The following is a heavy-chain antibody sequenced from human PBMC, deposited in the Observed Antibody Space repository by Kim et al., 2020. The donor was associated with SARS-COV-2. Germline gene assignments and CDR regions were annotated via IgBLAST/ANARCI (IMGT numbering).Heavy chain of an antibody. CDR2: IRSKANSYAT. J-gene: IGHJ6*02. CDR1: GFTFSGSA. Sequence: GGSLRLSCAASGFTFSGSAMHWVRQASGKGLEWVGRIRSKANSYATAYAASVKGRFTISRDDSKNTAYLQMNSLKTEDTAVYYCTRLPEFPPHLMDVWDQGTTVTVSS. V-gene: IGHV3-73*01. D-gene: IGHD3-10*01. CDR3: TRLPEFPPHLMDV.